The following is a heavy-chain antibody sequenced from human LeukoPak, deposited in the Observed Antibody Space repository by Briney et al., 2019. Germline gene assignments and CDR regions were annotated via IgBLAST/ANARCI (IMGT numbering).Heavy chain of an antibody. Sequence: SETLSLTCTVSGGSISSGSYYWSWIRQPAGKGLEWIGRIYTSGSTNYNPSLKSRVTISVDTSKNQFSLKLSSVTAADTAVYYCARGRLDSSGYTFDYWGQGTLGTVSS. CDR3: ARGRLDSSGYTFDY. V-gene: IGHV4-61*02. D-gene: IGHD3-22*01. CDR2: IYTSGST. J-gene: IGHJ4*02. CDR1: GGSISSGSYY.